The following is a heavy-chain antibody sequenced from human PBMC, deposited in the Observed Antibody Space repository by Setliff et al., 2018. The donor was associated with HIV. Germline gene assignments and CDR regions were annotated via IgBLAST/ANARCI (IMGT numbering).Heavy chain of an antibody. CDR3: ARAVASKNVRGEYYFDY. CDR2: INPSGGST. CDR1: GYTFTSYY. V-gene: IGHV1-46*01. Sequence: ASVKVSCKASGYTFTSYYMHWVRQAPGQGLEWMGIINPSGGSTSYAQKFQGRVTMTRDTSTSTVYLELSSLRSEDTAVYYCARAVASKNVRGEYYFDYWGQGTLVTVSS. J-gene: IGHJ4*02. D-gene: IGHD3-16*01.